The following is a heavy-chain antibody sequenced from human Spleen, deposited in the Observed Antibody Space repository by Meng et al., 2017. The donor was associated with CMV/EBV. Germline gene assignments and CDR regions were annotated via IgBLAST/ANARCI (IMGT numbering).Heavy chain of an antibody. CDR2: INPKSGVT. V-gene: IGHV1-2*02. Sequence: SCKASGYTFSDYFLQWVRQAPGQGLEWMGWINPKSGVTNYAQRFQDRVTMTTDTSIRTVYMDLSRLTSDDTAIFYCARDLGVGAAGYWGQGTLVTVSS. D-gene: IGHD3-3*01. CDR1: GYTFSDYF. J-gene: IGHJ4*01. CDR3: ARDLGVGAAGY.